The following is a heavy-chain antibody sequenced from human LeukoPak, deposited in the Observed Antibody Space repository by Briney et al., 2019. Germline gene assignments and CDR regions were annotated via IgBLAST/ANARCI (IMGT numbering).Heavy chain of an antibody. J-gene: IGHJ4*02. V-gene: IGHV1-2*02. CDR3: ARDQVAATSAHNFDY. D-gene: IGHD1-26*01. CDR1: GSTFTGYY. Sequence: ASVKVSCKSSGSTFTGYYLHWVRQAPGQGLEWTGWINPHSGVTTFPQKFQGRVTMTMDTSISTTYLELNRLRSDDTAVYYCARDQVAATSAHNFDYWGQGTLVTVSS. CDR2: INPHSGVT.